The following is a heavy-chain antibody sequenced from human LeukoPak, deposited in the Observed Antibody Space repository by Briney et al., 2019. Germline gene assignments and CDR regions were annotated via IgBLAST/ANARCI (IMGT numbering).Heavy chain of an antibody. CDR2: IDPNTGGT. Sequence: ASLKVSYKGSAYTFSNYYIHWVRQAPGQGLEWMGWIDPNTGGTNFGQKFQGRVTMTRDTSMSTAYLDLTSLTSDDTAVYYCAADSSGWSEDSLDIWGQGTRVTVSS. V-gene: IGHV1-2*02. D-gene: IGHD6-19*01. CDR3: AADSSGWSEDSLDI. J-gene: IGHJ3*02. CDR1: AYTFSNYY.